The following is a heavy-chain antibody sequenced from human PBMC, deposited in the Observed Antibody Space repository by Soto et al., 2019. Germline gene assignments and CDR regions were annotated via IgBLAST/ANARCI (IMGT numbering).Heavy chain of an antibody. D-gene: IGHD2-8*01. V-gene: IGHV3-23*01. CDR2: ISGSGGST. Sequence: GGSLRLSCAASGFTFSCFVMSWVRQAPGKGLEWVSAISGSGGSTFYADCVRGRFTISRDNSKDTLSLQMNSLRAEDTAVYYCAKGVQYCTIGVCYTGYYYYGMDVWGQGTTVTVSS. J-gene: IGHJ6*02. CDR1: GFTFSCFV. CDR3: AKGVQYCTIGVCYTGYYYYGMDV.